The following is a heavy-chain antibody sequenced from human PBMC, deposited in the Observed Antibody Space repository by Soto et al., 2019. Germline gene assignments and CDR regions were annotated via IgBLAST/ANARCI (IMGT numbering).Heavy chain of an antibody. D-gene: IGHD6-13*01. CDR2: IKSKTDGGTT. Sequence: GESLKISCAASGFTFSNAWMSWVRQAPGKGLEWVGRIKSKTDGGTTDYAAPVKGRFTISRDDSKNTLYLQMNSLKTEDTAVYYCTTGSSSWYFQHWGQGTLVTVSS. CDR1: GFTFSNAW. V-gene: IGHV3-15*01. J-gene: IGHJ1*01. CDR3: TTGSSSWYFQH.